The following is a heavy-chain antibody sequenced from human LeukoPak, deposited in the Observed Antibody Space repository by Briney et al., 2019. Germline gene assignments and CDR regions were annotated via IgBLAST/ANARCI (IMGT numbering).Heavy chain of an antibody. Sequence: GTSLSLSCAASGFTFSSYAMSWVRQAPGKGLEWVSAITGSGGSTYYADSVKGRFTISRDNSKNTLYLQMNSLRAEDTAVYYCAKASTQSGYDFWSGHMPVFDYWGQGTLVTVSS. CDR1: GFTFSSYA. D-gene: IGHD3-3*01. J-gene: IGHJ4*02. CDR3: AKASTQSGYDFWSGHMPVFDY. V-gene: IGHV3-23*01. CDR2: ITGSGGST.